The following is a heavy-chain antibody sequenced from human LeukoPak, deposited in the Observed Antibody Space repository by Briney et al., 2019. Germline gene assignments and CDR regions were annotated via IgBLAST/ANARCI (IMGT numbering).Heavy chain of an antibody. CDR2: IIPIFGTA. CDR3: ARDIGLELKNWFDP. D-gene: IGHD1-7*01. Sequence: ASVKVSCKASGGTFSSYAISWVRQAPGQGLEWMGGIIPIFGTANYARKFQGRVTITADESTSTAYMELSSLRSEETAVYYCARDIGLELKNWFDPWGQGTLVTVSS. CDR1: GGTFSSYA. V-gene: IGHV1-69*13. J-gene: IGHJ5*02.